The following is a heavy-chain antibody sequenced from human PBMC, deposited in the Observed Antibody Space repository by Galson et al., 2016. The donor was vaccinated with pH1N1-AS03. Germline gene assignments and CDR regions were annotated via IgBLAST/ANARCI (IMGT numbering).Heavy chain of an antibody. CDR2: FDPEDGEA. D-gene: IGHD6-19*01. CDR1: GYTLTELS. CDR3: ATGLSVAGTPYEYYGVDV. Sequence: SVKVSCKVSGYTLTELSMHWVRQGPGKGLEWMGGFDPEDGEAIYAQKFQGRVTLTVDTSTDTAYMEVSRLKSEDTAVYYCATGLSVAGTPYEYYGVDVWGQGTTVMVSS. V-gene: IGHV1-24*01. J-gene: IGHJ6*02.